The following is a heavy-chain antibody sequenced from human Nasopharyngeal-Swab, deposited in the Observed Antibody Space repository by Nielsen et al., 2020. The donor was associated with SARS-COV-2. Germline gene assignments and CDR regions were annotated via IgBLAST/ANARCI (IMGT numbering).Heavy chain of an antibody. CDR2: ISSSSSYI. CDR1: GFTFSSYA. V-gene: IGHV3-21*01. D-gene: IGHD4-17*01. Sequence: GESLKISCAASGFTFSSYAMSWVRQAPGKGLEWVSSISSSSSYIYYADSVKGRFTISRDNAKNSLYLQMNSLRAEDTAVYYCAKMTTVTTVWPPGYYYGMDVWGQGTTVTVSS. J-gene: IGHJ6*02. CDR3: AKMTTVTTVWPPGYYYGMDV.